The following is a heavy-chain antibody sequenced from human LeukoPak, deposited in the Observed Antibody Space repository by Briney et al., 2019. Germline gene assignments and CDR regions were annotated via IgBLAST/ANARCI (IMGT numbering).Heavy chain of an antibody. CDR3: ASSYSNSWYDY. CDR1: FASISSGGYY. J-gene: IGHJ4*02. CDR2: IFDSGNI. D-gene: IGHD6-13*01. V-gene: IGHV4-31*03. Sequence: SETLSLTCTVSFASISSGGYYWTWIRQHPETGLEWIGYIFDSGNIYYNPSLKSRLTISVDTSENQFSLKLTSVTAADTAIYYCASSYSNSWYDYWGQGILVTVSS.